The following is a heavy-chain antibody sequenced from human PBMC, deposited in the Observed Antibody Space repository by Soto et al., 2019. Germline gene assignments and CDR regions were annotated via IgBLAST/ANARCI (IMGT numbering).Heavy chain of an antibody. Sequence: QVQLVQSGAEVKKPGASVKVSCKASGYTFTSYGISWVRQAPGQGLEWMGWISANNGNTNYAQKLQGRVTMTTDTSTSTDYMELRRLRSDDTAVYYCARDRGRYALDYWGQGTLVTVSS. CDR2: ISANNGNT. D-gene: IGHD1-26*01. J-gene: IGHJ4*02. V-gene: IGHV1-18*01. CDR1: GYTFTSYG. CDR3: ARDRGRYALDY.